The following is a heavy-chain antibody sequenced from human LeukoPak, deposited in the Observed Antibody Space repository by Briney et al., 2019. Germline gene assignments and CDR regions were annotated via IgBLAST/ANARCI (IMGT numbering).Heavy chain of an antibody. CDR2: IYYSGTT. V-gene: IGHV4-61*01. CDR3: ARLPSGGYDIDY. CDR1: GGSVSDSSFY. J-gene: IGHJ4*02. Sequence: PWETLSLTCIVSGGSVSDSSFYWSWIRQPPGKGLEWIGYIYYSGTTKYNPSLKSRVTISVDTSRNQFSLSLNSVTAADTALYYCARLPSGGYDIDYWGQGTLVTVSS. D-gene: IGHD5-12*01.